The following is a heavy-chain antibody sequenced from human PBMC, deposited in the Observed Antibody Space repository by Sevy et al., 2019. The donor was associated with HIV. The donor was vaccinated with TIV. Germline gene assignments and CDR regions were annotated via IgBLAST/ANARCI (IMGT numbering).Heavy chain of an antibody. J-gene: IGHJ5*02. CDR1: GGSISSDNYS. Sequence: SETLSLTCAVSGGSISSDNYSWSWMRQPLGKGLEWIGYIYHSASTHYNLSLKSRVTISVDRSKIQFSLKLSSVTAADTAVYYCARDALTTGWFDPWGQGTLVTVSS. CDR3: ARDALTTGWFDP. D-gene: IGHD1-1*01. V-gene: IGHV4-30-2*01. CDR2: IYHSAST.